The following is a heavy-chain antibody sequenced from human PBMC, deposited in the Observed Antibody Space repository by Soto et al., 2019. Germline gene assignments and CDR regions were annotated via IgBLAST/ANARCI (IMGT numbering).Heavy chain of an antibody. D-gene: IGHD3-10*01. V-gene: IGHV4-34*01. CDR1: GGSFSGHY. Sequence: SETLSLTCAVYGGSFSGHYWSWIRQPPGKGLEWIGEINYSGSTNYNPSLKSRVTISVDTSKKQISLNLNSVTAADTAVYYCARGVSGKGDSFDYWGQGTLVTVSS. CDR2: INYSGST. J-gene: IGHJ4*02. CDR3: ARGVSGKGDSFDY.